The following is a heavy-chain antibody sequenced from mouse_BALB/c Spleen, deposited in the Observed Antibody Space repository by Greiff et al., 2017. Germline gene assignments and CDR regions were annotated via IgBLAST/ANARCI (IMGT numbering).Heavy chain of an antibody. CDR3: AREAYYGYEGFAY. CDR2: INSNGGST. J-gene: IGHJ3*01. V-gene: IGHV5-6-3*01. D-gene: IGHD2-9*01. Sequence: EVQLQESGGGLVQPGGSLKLSCAASGFTFSSYGMSWVRQTPDKRLELVATINSNGGSTYYPDSVKGRFTISRDNAKNTLYLQMSSLKSEDTAMYYCAREAYYGYEGFAYWGQGTLVTVSA. CDR1: GFTFSSYG.